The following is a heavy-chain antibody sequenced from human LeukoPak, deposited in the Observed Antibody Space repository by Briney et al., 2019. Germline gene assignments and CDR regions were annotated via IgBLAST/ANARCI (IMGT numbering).Heavy chain of an antibody. CDR2: IYSGGST. CDR1: GFTVSSNY. CDR3: ARDQRRFGEFDY. V-gene: IGHV3-53*01. J-gene: IGHJ4*02. Sequence: GGSLRPSCAASGFTVSSNYMSWVRQAPGKGLEWVSVIYSGGSTYYADSVKGRFTISRDNSKNTLYLQMNSLRAEDTAVYYCARDQRRFGEFDYWGQGTLVTVSS. D-gene: IGHD3-10*01.